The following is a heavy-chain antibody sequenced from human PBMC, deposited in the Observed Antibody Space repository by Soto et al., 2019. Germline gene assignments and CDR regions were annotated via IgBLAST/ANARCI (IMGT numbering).Heavy chain of an antibody. CDR2: ISGSGGST. CDR3: AEGPVGATDSIDI. V-gene: IGHV3-23*01. J-gene: IGHJ3*02. D-gene: IGHD1-26*01. Sequence: EVQLLESGGGLVQPGGSLRLSCAASGFTFSSYAMSWVRQAPGKGLEWVSAISGSGGSTYYADSVKSRFTISRDNSKNPVYLQMNSLRAEDRAVYYCAEGPVGATDSIDIWGQGTIVTVSS. CDR1: GFTFSSYA.